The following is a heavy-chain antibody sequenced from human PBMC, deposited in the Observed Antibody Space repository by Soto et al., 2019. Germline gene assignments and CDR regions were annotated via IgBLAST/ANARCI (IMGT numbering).Heavy chain of an antibody. CDR1: GFTFSGYN. Sequence: TGGSLILSCLASGFTFSGYNMIWVRQAPGKGLECLSYISSGGSPINYAVSVRGRFTISRDNAKNSLYLQMNSLRDEDTAVYYCARVSCCGLDHYYYMDVWGKGITVTVSS. CDR2: ISSGGSPI. J-gene: IGHJ6*03. D-gene: IGHD1-1*01. CDR3: ARVSCCGLDHYYYMDV. V-gene: IGHV3-48*02.